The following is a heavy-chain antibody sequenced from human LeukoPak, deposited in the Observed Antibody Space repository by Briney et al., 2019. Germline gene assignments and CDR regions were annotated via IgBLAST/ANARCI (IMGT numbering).Heavy chain of an antibody. V-gene: IGHV3-7*03. J-gene: IGHJ4*02. Sequence: PGGSLRLSCAASGFTFSSYEMNWVRQAPGKGLEWVANIKQDGSEKYYVDSVKGRFTISRDNAKNSLYLQMNSLRAEDTAVYYCAKYGGSGSYYPYYFDYWGQGTLVTVSS. CDR2: IKQDGSEK. CDR3: AKYGGSGSYYPYYFDY. CDR1: GFTFSSYE. D-gene: IGHD3-10*01.